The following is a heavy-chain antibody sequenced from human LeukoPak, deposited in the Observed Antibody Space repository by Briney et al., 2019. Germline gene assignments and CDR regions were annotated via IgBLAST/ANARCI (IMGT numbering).Heavy chain of an antibody. Sequence: PGGSLRLSCAASGFTFSSYAMSWVRQAPGKGLEWVSAISGSGGSTYYADSVKGRFTISRDNSKNTLYLQMNSLRAEDTAVYYCAKRETYYYGLGSYFLYWGQGTLVTVSS. V-gene: IGHV3-23*01. CDR1: GFTFSSYA. CDR3: AKRETYYYGLGSYFLY. CDR2: ISGSGGST. J-gene: IGHJ4*02. D-gene: IGHD3-10*01.